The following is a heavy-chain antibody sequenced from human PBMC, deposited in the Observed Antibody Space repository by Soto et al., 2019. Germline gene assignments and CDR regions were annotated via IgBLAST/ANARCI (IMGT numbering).Heavy chain of an antibody. J-gene: IGHJ6*02. CDR1: GYMFNDYW. CDR3: ARRIDVPTGYYYNSLDC. D-gene: IGHD3-9*01. CDR2: IEPTDSKA. Sequence: GEYLKTYCKVSGYMFNDYWLHWVRQTPGKGLEWMGRIEPTDSKAIYSPAFQGHVTISANKSITTIYLLWSSQKAAYSGMYYSARRIDVPTGYYYNSLDCWGQGTTVTVSS. V-gene: IGHV5-10-1*01.